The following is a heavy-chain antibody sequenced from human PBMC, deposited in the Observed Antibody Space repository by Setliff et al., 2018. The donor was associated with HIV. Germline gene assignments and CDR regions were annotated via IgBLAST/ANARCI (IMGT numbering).Heavy chain of an antibody. CDR3: ARQSSNTWSWFDP. Sequence: KPSETLSLTCTVSGGSISRSSYFWTWIRQRPGQGLEWIGGMSYSGTTYYNPSLKSRVTMSVDTSKNQFSLNLIFVTAADTAVYYCARQSSNTWSWFDPWGQGTLVTVSS. CDR1: GGSISRSSYF. V-gene: IGHV4-39*01. CDR2: MSYSGTT. J-gene: IGHJ5*02. D-gene: IGHD6-13*01.